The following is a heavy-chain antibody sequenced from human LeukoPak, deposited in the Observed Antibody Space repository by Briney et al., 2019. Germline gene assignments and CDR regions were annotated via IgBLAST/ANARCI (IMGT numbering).Heavy chain of an antibody. CDR1: GFTFGDYA. J-gene: IGHJ6*03. V-gene: IGHV3-49*03. CDR3: TRDHEGSSWFGLNYYYYYMDV. Sequence: GGSLRLSCTASGFTFGDYAMSWFRQAPGKGLEWVGFIRSKAYGGTTEYAASVKGRFTISGDDSKSIAYLQMNSLKTEDTAVYYCTRDHEGSSWFGLNYYYYYMDVWGKGTTVTVSS. CDR2: IRSKAYGGTT. D-gene: IGHD6-13*01.